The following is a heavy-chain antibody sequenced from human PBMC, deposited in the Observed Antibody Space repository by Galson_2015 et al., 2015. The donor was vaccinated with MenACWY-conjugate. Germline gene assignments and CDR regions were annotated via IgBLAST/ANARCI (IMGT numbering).Heavy chain of an antibody. Sequence: QSGAEVKQPGESLKISCTGSGYSFSTYWIAWVRQLPGKGLEWMGLISPGDSNTRYSPAFHGQVTISADKSISTAYLQLHSLQASDTAMYYCARHPPGGRGMDVWGQGTTVTVSS. CDR1: GYSFSTYW. J-gene: IGHJ6*02. D-gene: IGHD1-26*01. CDR2: ISPGDSNT. CDR3: ARHPPGGRGMDV. V-gene: IGHV5-51*01.